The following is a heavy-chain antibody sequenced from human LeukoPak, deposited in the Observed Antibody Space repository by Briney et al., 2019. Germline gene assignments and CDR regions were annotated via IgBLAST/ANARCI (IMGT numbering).Heavy chain of an antibody. CDR1: GGSISNYY. J-gene: IGHJ6*03. CDR2: IYYSGST. V-gene: IGHV4-59*01. D-gene: IGHD3-3*01. CDR3: ARVVKDFWSIYYYYYMDV. Sequence: PSETLSLTCTVSGGSISNYYRSWIRQPPGKGLEWIGYIYYSGSTNYNPSLKSRVTISVDTSKNQFSLKLSSVTAADTAVYYCARVVKDFWSIYYYYYMDVWGKGTTVTVSS.